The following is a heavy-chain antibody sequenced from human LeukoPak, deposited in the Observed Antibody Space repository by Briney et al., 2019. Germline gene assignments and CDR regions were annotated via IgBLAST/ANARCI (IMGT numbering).Heavy chain of an antibody. Sequence: PSETLSLTCTVSGGSVSSSSYFWSWIRQPPGKGLEWIGYIYYSGSTNYNPSLKSRVTISLETSKNQFSLKLSSATAADTAVYYCARGRGHFDYWGQGTLVTVSS. CDR3: ARGRGHFDY. V-gene: IGHV4-61*01. CDR2: IYYSGST. J-gene: IGHJ4*02. CDR1: GGSVSSSSYF.